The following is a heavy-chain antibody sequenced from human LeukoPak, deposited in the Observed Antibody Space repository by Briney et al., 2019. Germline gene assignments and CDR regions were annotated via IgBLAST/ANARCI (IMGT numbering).Heavy chain of an antibody. J-gene: IGHJ3*02. Sequence: SETLSLTCTVSGGSISSSSYYWGWIRQPPGKGLEWIGCIYYSGSTYYNPSLKSRVTISVDTSKNQFSLKLSSVTAADTAVYYCARVLQDILDAFDIWGQGTMVTVSS. CDR2: IYYSGST. D-gene: IGHD2-15*01. CDR3: ARVLQDILDAFDI. CDR1: GGSISSSSYY. V-gene: IGHV4-39*07.